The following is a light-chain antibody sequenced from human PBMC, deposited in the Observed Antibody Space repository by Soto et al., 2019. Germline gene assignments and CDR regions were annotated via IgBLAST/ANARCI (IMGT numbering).Light chain of an antibody. CDR2: KAS. CDR1: QTISSW. V-gene: IGKV1-5*03. J-gene: IGKJ1*01. CDR3: QHYNSYSEA. Sequence: DIQMTQSPSTLSVSVGDGGTSTCRASQTISSWLAWYQQKPGKAPKLLIYKASTLKSGVPSRFSGSGSGTEFTLTISSLQPDDFATYYCQHYNSYSEAFGQGTRWIS.